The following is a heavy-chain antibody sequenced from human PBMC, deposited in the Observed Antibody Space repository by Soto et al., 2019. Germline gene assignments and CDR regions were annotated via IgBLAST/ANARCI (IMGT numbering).Heavy chain of an antibody. CDR2: ISYDGTNK. V-gene: IGHV3-30-3*01. CDR1: GFSFSISP. D-gene: IGHD7-27*01. CDR3: ARDPKTSGGQHWAFNYFDS. Sequence: QVQLVESGGGVVQPGRSLRLSCAASGFSFSISPMHWVRQAPGKGPEWVALISYDGTNKFSADSVKGRFTISSDNSKSTLYLQVDSLRPEDAAVYYCARDPKTSGGQHWAFNYFDSWGQGTLVTVSS. J-gene: IGHJ4*02.